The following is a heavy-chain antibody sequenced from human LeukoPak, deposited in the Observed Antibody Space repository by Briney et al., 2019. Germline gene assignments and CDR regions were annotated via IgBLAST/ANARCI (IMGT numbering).Heavy chain of an antibody. D-gene: IGHD2-15*01. CDR1: GFTFSSYS. CDR2: ISGSGGST. Sequence: GGSLRLSCAASGFTFSSYSMNWVRQAPGKGLEWVSAISGSGGSTYYADSVRGRFTISRDNSKSTVSLQMNSLRVEDMAVYYCAKGGHYSFFDYWGRGTLVIVSS. V-gene: IGHV3-23*01. CDR3: AKGGHYSFFDY. J-gene: IGHJ4*02.